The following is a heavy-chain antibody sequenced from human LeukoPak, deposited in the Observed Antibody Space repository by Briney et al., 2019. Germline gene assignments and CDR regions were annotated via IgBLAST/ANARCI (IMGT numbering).Heavy chain of an antibody. J-gene: IGHJ4*02. Sequence: GGSLRLSCAASGFTFSSYEMNWVRQAPGKGLEWVSYISSSGSTIYYADSVKGRFTISRDNAKNSLYLQMNSLRAEDTAVYYCARGPASAEYYYDSSGLDYWGQGTLVTVSS. V-gene: IGHV3-48*03. CDR2: ISSSGSTI. CDR1: GFTFSSYE. CDR3: ARGPASAEYYYDSSGLDY. D-gene: IGHD3-22*01.